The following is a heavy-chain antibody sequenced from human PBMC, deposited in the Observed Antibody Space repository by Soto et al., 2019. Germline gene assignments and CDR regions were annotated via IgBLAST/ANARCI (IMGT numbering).Heavy chain of an antibody. V-gene: IGHV3-15*01. CDR1: GFTFSNAW. D-gene: IGHD6-6*01. CDR2: IRGNTDGGTT. CDR3: ITRSGSSP. J-gene: IGHJ5*02. Sequence: GGSLRLSCAASGFTFSNAWMSWVRQAPGKGLEWVGRIRGNTDGGTTDYAAPVKGRFTISRDDSKNTLYLQMDSLKTEDTAVYYCITRSGSSPWGQGTLVTVSS.